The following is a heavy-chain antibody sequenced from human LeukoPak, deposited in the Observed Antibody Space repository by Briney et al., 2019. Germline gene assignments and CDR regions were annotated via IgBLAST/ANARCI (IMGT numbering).Heavy chain of an antibody. CDR3: AKTKGYPYYFDY. D-gene: IGHD6-13*01. CDR1: GFTFSSYA. J-gene: IGHJ4*02. V-gene: IGHV3-23*01. CDR2: ISGSGGST. Sequence: SGGSLRLSCVASGFTFSSYAVTWVRQAPGKGLEWVSAISGSGGSTYYADSVKGRFTISGDNSKNTLYLQMNSLRAEDTAVYSCAKTKGYPYYFDYWGQGIPVTVSS.